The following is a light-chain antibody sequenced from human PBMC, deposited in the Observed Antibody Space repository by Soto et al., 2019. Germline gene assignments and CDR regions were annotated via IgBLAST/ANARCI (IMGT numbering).Light chain of an antibody. CDR2: GAS. CDR3: QLYGTSPGYT. CDR1: QSFGSSY. V-gene: IGKV3-20*01. J-gene: IGKJ2*01. Sequence: DIVLTQSPGTLSLSPGERATLSCRASQSFGSSYLAWYQQKPGQAPRLLIFGASARVTGIPDRFSGSGSGTDFTLTISSLEPEDFAVYYGQLYGTSPGYTFGQGTRLEIK.